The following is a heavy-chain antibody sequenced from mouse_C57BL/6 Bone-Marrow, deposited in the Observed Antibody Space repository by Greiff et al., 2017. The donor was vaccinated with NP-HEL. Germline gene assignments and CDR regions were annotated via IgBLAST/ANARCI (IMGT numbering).Heavy chain of an antibody. Sequence: QVTLKVSGAELVRPGASVTLSCKASGYTFTDYEMHWVKQTPVHGLEWIGAIDPETGGTAYNQKFKGKAILTADKSSSTAYMELRSLTSEDSAVYYCTKGYRFAYWGQGTLVTVSA. J-gene: IGHJ3*01. CDR1: GYTFTDYE. CDR2: IDPETGGT. CDR3: TKGYRFAY. V-gene: IGHV1-15*01. D-gene: IGHD2-2*01.